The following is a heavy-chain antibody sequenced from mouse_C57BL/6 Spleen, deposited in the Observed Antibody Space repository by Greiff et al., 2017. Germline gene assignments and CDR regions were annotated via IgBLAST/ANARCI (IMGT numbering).Heavy chain of an antibody. D-gene: IGHD4-1*01. CDR2: INPYNGGT. CDR1: GYTFTDYY. Sequence: VQLQQSGPVLVKPGASVKMSCKASGYTFTDYYMNWVKQSHGKSLEWIGVINPYNGGTSYNQKFKGKATLTVDKSSSTAYMELNSLTSEDSAVYYCARRELTGALDDWGQGTTLTVSS. V-gene: IGHV1-19*01. J-gene: IGHJ2*01. CDR3: ARRELTGALDD.